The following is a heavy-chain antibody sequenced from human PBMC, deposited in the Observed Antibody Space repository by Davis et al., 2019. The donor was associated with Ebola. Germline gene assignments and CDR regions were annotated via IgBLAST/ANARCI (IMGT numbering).Heavy chain of an antibody. CDR3: ASIRHTIATFDY. CDR2: IYHSGSN. D-gene: IGHD6-13*01. Sequence: PSETLSLTCAVSGGSISSGGYHWSWIGQPPGKGLEWIGYIYHSGSNYYNPSLKRRVTISVDRSKNQFSLKLSSVTAADTAVYYCASIRHTIATFDYWGQGTLVTVSS. CDR1: GGSISSGGYH. V-gene: IGHV4-30-2*01. J-gene: IGHJ4*02.